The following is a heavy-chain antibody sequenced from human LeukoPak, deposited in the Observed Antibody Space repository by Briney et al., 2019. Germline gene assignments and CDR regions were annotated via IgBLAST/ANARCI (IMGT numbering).Heavy chain of an antibody. Sequence: WMGWINAGNGNTKYSQKFQGRVTITRDTSASTAYMELSSLRSEDTAVYYCARLSAAGYFDYWGQGTLVTVSS. CDR3: ARLSAAGYFDY. V-gene: IGHV1-3*01. D-gene: IGHD6-13*01. J-gene: IGHJ4*02. CDR2: INAGNGNT.